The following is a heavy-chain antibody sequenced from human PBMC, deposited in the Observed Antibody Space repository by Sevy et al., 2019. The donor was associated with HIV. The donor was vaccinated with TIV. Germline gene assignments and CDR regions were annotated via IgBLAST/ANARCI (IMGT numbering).Heavy chain of an antibody. CDR3: ARDVRGQWELLGGDAFDI. Sequence: GGSLRLSCAASGFTFSSYSMNWVRQAPGKGLEWVSSISSSSSYIYYADSVKGRFTISRDNAKNSLYLQMNSLRAEDTAVYYCARDVRGQWELLGGDAFDIWGQWTMVTVS. CDR2: ISSSSSYI. CDR1: GFTFSSYS. V-gene: IGHV3-21*01. J-gene: IGHJ3*02. D-gene: IGHD1-26*01.